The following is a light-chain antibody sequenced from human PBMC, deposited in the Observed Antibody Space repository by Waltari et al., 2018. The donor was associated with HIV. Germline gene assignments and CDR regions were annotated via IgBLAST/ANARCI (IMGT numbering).Light chain of an antibody. CDR3: SSYTNSDILL. V-gene: IGLV2-14*01. Sequence: QSALTQPASVSGSPGPSINIPCPGAHTDIGLYNLVSWYRQHPDKAPQLVIYGVNTRPSGVSDRFSGSKSGNTASLTISSLQAEDEADYYCSSYTNSDILLFGGGTKLTVL. J-gene: IGLJ2*01. CDR1: HTDIGLYNL. CDR2: GVN.